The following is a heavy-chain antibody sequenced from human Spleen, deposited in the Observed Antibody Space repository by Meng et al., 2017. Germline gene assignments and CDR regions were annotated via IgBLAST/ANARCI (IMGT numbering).Heavy chain of an antibody. CDR3: ARGAQDSSS. D-gene: IGHD6-13*01. CDR1: GGSISSDNYS. Sequence: QPQLQESGSGLVKPSETLSLTCAVSGGSISSDNYSWSWIRQPPGKGLEWIGIIYHRGSTNYNPSLKSRVTISVDRSKNQFSLNLSSVTAADTAVYYCARGAQDSSSWGQGTLVTVSS. CDR2: IYHRGST. J-gene: IGHJ4*02. V-gene: IGHV4-30-2*01.